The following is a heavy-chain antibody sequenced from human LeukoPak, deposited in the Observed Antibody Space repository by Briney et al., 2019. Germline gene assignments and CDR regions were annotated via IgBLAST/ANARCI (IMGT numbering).Heavy chain of an antibody. CDR2: INPNSGGT. CDR1: GYTFTGYY. V-gene: IGHV1-2*02. D-gene: IGHD3-22*01. Sequence: GASVKVSCKASGYTFTGYYIHWVRQAPGQGPEWMAWINPNSGGTNYAQKFQGRVTMTRDTSISTAYMELSRLKSDDTAVYYCARGYYDGSDFEYFQHWGQGTLVTVSS. J-gene: IGHJ1*01. CDR3: ARGYYDGSDFEYFQH.